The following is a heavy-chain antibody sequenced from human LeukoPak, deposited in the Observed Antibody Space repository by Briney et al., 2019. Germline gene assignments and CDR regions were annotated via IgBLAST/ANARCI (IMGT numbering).Heavy chain of an antibody. V-gene: IGHV4-38-2*02. CDR3: ARDQGGDDYVWGSYRSDAFDI. J-gene: IGHJ3*02. CDR2: IYYSGST. Sequence: SETLSLTCTVSGYSISSGYYWGWIRQPPGKGLEWIGSIYYSGSTYYNPSLKSRVTISVDTSKNQFSLKLSSVTAADTAVYYCARDQGGDDYVWGSYRSDAFDIWGQGTMVTVSS. D-gene: IGHD3-16*02. CDR1: GYSISSGYY.